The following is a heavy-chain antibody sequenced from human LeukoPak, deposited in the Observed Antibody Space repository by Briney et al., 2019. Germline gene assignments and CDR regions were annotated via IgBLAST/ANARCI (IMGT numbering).Heavy chain of an antibody. D-gene: IGHD6-25*01. Sequence: SETLSLTCTVSGGSISNYYWSWIRQPPGKGLEWIGYIYYSGSTNYNPSLKSRVTISVVTSKNQFSLKLSSVTAADTAVYYCQAQGQRSYYYYMDVWGKGTTVTISS. CDR2: IYYSGST. V-gene: IGHV4-59*03. CDR3: QAQGQRSYYYYMDV. J-gene: IGHJ6*03. CDR1: GGSISNYY.